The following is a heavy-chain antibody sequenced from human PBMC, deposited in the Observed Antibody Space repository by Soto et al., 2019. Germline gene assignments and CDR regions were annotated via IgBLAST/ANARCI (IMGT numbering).Heavy chain of an antibody. CDR2: IHHTGTT. J-gene: IGHJ4*02. D-gene: IGHD6-13*01. CDR1: GASFSGSH. CDR3: ARISPDSSTRYTGAFDY. Sequence: QVQLQQWGAGLLKPSETLSLTCAVYGASFSGSHWRWIRQPPGKGLEWLGEIHHTGTTKYNPSHKSRANRPVYTHKNQFSLTLRSVAATDTAVYYWARISPDSSTRYTGAFDYWGEGTLATLS. V-gene: IGHV4-34*01.